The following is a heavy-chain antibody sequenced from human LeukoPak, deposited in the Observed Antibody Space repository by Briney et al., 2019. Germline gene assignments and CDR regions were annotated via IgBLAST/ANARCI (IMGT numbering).Heavy chain of an antibody. CDR2: ISAYNGNT. D-gene: IGHD3-10*01. J-gene: IGHJ6*03. CDR3: ARGTVVRGVDYYYYMDV. V-gene: IGHV1-18*01. CDR1: GYTFTSYG. Sequence: ASVKVSCKASGYTFTSYGISWVRQAPGQGLEWMGWISAYNGNTNYAQKLQGRVTMTTDTSTSTAYMELRSLRSDDTAVYYCARGTVVRGVDYYYYMDVWGKGTTVTVSS.